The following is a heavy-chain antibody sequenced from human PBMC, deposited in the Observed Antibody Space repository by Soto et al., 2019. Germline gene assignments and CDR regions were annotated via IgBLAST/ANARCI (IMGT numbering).Heavy chain of an antibody. CDR2: IDPSDSYT. CDR1: GYSFTSYW. CDR3: ARVVDYYDPYYYYGMDV. Sequence: PGESLKISCKGSGYSFTSYWISWVRQMPGKGLEWMGRIDPSDSYTNYSPSFQGHVTISADKSISTAYLQWSSLKASDTAVYYCARVVDYYDPYYYYGMDVWGQGTTVTVS. V-gene: IGHV5-10-1*01. J-gene: IGHJ6*02. D-gene: IGHD3-22*01.